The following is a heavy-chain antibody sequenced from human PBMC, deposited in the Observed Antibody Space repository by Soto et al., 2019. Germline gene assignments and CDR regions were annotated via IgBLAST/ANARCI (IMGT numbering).Heavy chain of an antibody. CDR3: ARMYYYDSSGYYNFDY. CDR2: ISAYNGNT. J-gene: IGHJ4*02. V-gene: IGHV1-18*01. Sequence: QVQLVQSGAEVKKPGASVKVSCKASGYTFTSYGISWVRQAPGQGLEWMGWISAYNGNTNYAQKLQGRVTMTTDTATSTAYMELRSLRSDDTAVYYCARMYYYDSSGYYNFDYWGQGTLVTVSS. D-gene: IGHD3-22*01. CDR1: GYTFTSYG.